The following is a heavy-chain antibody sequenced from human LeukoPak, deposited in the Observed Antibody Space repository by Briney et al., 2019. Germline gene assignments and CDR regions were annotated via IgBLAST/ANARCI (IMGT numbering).Heavy chain of an antibody. Sequence: GASVKVSCKASGGTFSSYAISWVRQAPGQGLEWMGGIIPIFGTANYAQKFQGRVTMTEDTSTDTAYMELSSLRSEDTAVYYCATGRWVFDYMDVWGKGTTVTVSS. CDR1: GGTFSSYA. CDR3: ATGRWVFDYMDV. V-gene: IGHV1-69*06. J-gene: IGHJ6*03. D-gene: IGHD1-14*01. CDR2: IIPIFGTA.